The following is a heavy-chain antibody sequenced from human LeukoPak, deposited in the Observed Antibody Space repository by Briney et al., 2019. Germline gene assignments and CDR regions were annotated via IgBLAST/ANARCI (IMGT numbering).Heavy chain of an antibody. CDR2: IIVGSGAT. CDR1: GFTSTNFA. J-gene: IGHJ4*02. CDR3: AADLSNPRMGASYLDS. D-gene: IGHD3-16*01. Sequence: SVKVSCKASGFTSTNFAVQWVREARGQRLEWIGWIIVGSGATKCAQDFQERVTITRDLSTSTLYMELRSLTSEDTAVYYCAADLSNPRMGASYLDSWGQGTLVTVSS. V-gene: IGHV1-58*01.